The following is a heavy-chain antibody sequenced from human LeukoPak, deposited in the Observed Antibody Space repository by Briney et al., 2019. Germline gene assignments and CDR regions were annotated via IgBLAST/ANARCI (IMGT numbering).Heavy chain of an antibody. CDR1: GGSISSSSYY. CDR2: IYYSGSA. V-gene: IGHV4-39*07. CDR3: ARAGTNYYDSSGWVDY. J-gene: IGHJ4*02. D-gene: IGHD3-22*01. Sequence: SETLSLTCTVSGGSISSSSYYWGWIRQPPGKGLEWIGSIYYSGSAYYNPSLKSRVTISVDTSKNQFSLKLSSVTAADTAVYYCARAGTNYYDSSGWVDYWGQGTLVTVSS.